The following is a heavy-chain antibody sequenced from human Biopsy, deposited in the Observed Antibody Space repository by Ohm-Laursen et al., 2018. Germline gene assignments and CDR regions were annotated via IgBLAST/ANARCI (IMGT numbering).Heavy chain of an antibody. CDR2: ITYRGST. Sequence: SDTLSLTCNVSDGSIDNYHWTWIRQAPGKTLEWIGSITYRGSTYYNPSLKSRVTVSIHTSKNQFSLQVNSVTAADTAVYYCARTPRDSFWSGSYKRGLWFDPWGQGTLVIVSS. J-gene: IGHJ5*02. V-gene: IGHV4-59*07. CDR1: DGSIDNYH. D-gene: IGHD3-3*01. CDR3: ARTPRDSFWSGSYKRGLWFDP.